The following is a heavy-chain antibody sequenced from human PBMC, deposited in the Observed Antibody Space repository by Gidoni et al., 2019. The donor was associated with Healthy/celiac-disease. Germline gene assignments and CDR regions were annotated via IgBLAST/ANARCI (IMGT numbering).Heavy chain of an antibody. CDR1: GGSFSGYY. J-gene: IGHJ6*02. Sequence: QVQLQQWGAGLLKPSETLSLTCAVYGGSFSGYYRSWIRQPPGKGLEWIGEINHSGSTNYNPSLKSRVTISVDTSKNQFSLKLSSVTAADTAVYYCARGGGFYYYYGMDVWGQGTTVTVSS. CDR3: ARGGGFYYYYGMDV. CDR2: INHSGST. V-gene: IGHV4-34*01. D-gene: IGHD3-16*01.